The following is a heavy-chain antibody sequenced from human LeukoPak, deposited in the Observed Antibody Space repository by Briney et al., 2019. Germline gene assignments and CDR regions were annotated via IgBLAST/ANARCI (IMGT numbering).Heavy chain of an antibody. V-gene: IGHV1-8*01. Sequence: ASVKVSCKASGYAFTSYDINWVRQATGQGLEWMGWMNPNSGNTGYAQKFQGRVTMTRDTSISTAYMELSSLRSEDTAVYYCARLNKGRQVIIRARFYYYMDVWGKGTKVTVSS. CDR2: MNPNSGNT. CDR1: GYAFTSYD. CDR3: ARLNKGRQVIIRARFYYYMDV. D-gene: IGHD2-21*01. J-gene: IGHJ6*03.